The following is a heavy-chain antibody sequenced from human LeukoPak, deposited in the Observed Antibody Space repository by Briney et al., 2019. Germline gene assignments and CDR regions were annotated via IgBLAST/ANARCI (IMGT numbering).Heavy chain of an antibody. CDR1: GGSICSGDYY. Sequence: ASETLSLTCSVSGGSICSGDYYWSWIRQPPGKGLEWIGYIYYSGSTYYNPSLKSRVTISVDTSKNQFSLKLSSVTAADTAVYYCARARGHRYSSSWFFDYWGQGTLVTVSS. CDR3: ARARGHRYSSSWFFDY. J-gene: IGHJ4*02. V-gene: IGHV4-30-4*08. D-gene: IGHD6-13*01. CDR2: IYYSGST.